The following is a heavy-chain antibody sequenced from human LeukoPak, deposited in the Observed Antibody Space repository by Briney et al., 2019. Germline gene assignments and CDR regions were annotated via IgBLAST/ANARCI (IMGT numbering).Heavy chain of an antibody. CDR2: ISSSSSYI. V-gene: IGHV3-21*01. CDR3: ARGQGAIVGAHGY. J-gene: IGHJ4*01. Sequence: PGGSLRLSCAASGFTFSSYSMNWVRQAPGKGLEWVSSISSSSSYIYYADSVKGRFTISRDNAKNSLYLQLNSLRAEDTAVYYCARGQGAIVGAHGYLGQGTLVTVSS. CDR1: GFTFSSYS. D-gene: IGHD1-26*01.